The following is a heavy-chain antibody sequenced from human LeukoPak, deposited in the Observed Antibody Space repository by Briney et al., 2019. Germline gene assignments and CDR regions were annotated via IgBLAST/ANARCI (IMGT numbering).Heavy chain of an antibody. D-gene: IGHD6-13*01. CDR2: IIPIFGTA. CDR3: ARSSIIAAAGPYYFDY. Sequence: SVKVSCKASGYTFANYCIHWVRQTPGQGLEWMGGIIPIFGTANYAQKFQGRVTITADKSTSTAYMELSSLRSEDTAVYYCARSSIIAAAGPYYFDYWGQGTLVTVSS. V-gene: IGHV1-69*06. CDR1: GYTFANYC. J-gene: IGHJ4*02.